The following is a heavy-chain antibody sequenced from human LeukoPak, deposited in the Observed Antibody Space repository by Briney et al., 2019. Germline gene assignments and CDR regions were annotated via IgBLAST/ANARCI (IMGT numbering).Heavy chain of an antibody. CDR1: GYTLNSHH. V-gene: IGHV1-46*02. CDR3: ARDRERTETTIGNVGELDY. Sequence: GASVKVSCKASGYTLNSHHIHRLRQAPGQGLEWMGIINPNVGSTYYPQQFQGRVTMTRDTSTSTVFMDLSSLRSEDTAVYYCARDRERTETTIGNVGELDYWGQGTLVTVSS. D-gene: IGHD4-17*01. CDR2: INPNVGST. J-gene: IGHJ4*02.